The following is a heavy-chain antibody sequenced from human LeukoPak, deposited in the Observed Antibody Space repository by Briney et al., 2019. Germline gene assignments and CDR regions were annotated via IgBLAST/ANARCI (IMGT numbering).Heavy chain of an antibody. J-gene: IGHJ3*02. CDR2: IASDGSHT. CDR1: GFTFSTYF. V-gene: IGHV3-30-3*01. D-gene: IGHD3-10*01. CDR3: ARERQDTIVHSGAFDI. Sequence: GALRLSCAASGFTFSTYFMHWVRQAPGKGLEWVAVIASDGSHTFYVESVKGRFTISRDNSKNTLHLQMNSLRAEDTAVYFCARERQDTIVHSGAFDIWGQGTMVTVSS.